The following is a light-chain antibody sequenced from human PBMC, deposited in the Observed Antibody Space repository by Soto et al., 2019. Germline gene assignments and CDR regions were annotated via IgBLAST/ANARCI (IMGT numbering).Light chain of an antibody. V-gene: IGKV3-15*01. CDR3: QQYNNWPYT. Sequence: EIVMTQSPATLSVSPGERVTLSCRASQSVFTNLAWSQHKPGQAPRLLISGASTRATGIPARFSGSGSVTEFTLTISSLQSEDFAVYYCQQYNNWPYTFGQGTKVEIK. CDR2: GAS. CDR1: QSVFTN. J-gene: IGKJ2*01.